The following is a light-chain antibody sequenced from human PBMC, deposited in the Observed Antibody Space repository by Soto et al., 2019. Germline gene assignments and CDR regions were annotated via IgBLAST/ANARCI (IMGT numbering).Light chain of an antibody. V-gene: IGKV2-28*01. CDR3: MQVLQKRCT. CDR1: QSLLHSNGYNY. J-gene: IGKJ2*02. Sequence: DIVMTQSPLSLPVTPGEPASISCRSSQSLLHSNGYNYLAWYLQKPGQSPQLLIYLGSNRSSGVPDRFSCSGSGTDFTLKISRVEAEDVGVYYCMQVLQKRCTFGQWTKLEIK. CDR2: LGS.